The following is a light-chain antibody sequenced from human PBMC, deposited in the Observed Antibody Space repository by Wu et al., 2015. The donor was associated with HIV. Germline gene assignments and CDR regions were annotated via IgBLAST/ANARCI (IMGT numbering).Light chain of an antibody. J-gene: IGKJ4*01. CDR1: QSIYSN. Sequence: EIVMTQSPATLSTSPGSTASLSCRASQSIYSNLAWYQQKSGQPPRLLIHDASTRAKDVPARFVGSGSGTEFSLTITTLQPEDFATYYCQQFGAWPYLFGGGT. CDR3: QQFGAWPYL. CDR2: DAS. V-gene: IGKV3-15*01.